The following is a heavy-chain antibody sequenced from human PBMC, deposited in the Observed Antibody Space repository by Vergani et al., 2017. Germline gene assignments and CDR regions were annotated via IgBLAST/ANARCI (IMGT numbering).Heavy chain of an antibody. CDR3: ARIGKNGGKGAFDI. CDR2: IYYSGST. Sequence: QVQLQESGPGLVKPSETLSLTCTVSGGSISSYYWSWIRQPTGKGLEWIGYIYYSGSTNYNPSLKSRVTISVDTSKNQFSLKLSSVTAADTAVYYCARIGKNGGKGAFDIWGQGTMVTVSS. D-gene: IGHD4-23*01. CDR1: GGSISSYY. V-gene: IGHV4-59*01. J-gene: IGHJ3*02.